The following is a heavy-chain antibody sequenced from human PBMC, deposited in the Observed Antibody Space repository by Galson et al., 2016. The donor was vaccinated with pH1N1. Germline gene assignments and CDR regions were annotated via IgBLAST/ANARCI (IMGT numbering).Heavy chain of an antibody. Sequence: SVKVSCKASGYTFIDYPMHWVRQAPGQGLEWMGWIHTGTGDTRYSPKFQGRVTLTRDTSATTTYLELRGLGFQDTAVFYCATNAFDYWGLGTLVTVSP. CDR2: IHTGTGDT. J-gene: IGHJ4*02. V-gene: IGHV1-3*04. CDR3: ATNAFDY. CDR1: GYTFIDYP.